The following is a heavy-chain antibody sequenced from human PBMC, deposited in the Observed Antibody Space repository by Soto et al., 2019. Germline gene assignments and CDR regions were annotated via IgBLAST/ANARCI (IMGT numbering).Heavy chain of an antibody. CDR2: ISYDGNNK. J-gene: IGHJ4*02. CDR3: AKERTRHFDY. D-gene: IGHD1-1*01. CDR1: GFTFSSYA. Sequence: GGSLRLSCAASGFTFSSYAMHWVRQAPGKGLEWVSVISYDGNNKYYADSVKGRLTISRDNSKNTVSLQMNSLRAEDTAMYYCAKERTRHFDYWGQGIPVTVSS. V-gene: IGHV3-30*18.